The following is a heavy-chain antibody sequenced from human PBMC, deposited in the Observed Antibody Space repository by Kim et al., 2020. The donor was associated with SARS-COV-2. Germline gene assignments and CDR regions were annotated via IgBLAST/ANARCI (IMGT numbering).Heavy chain of an antibody. D-gene: IGHD3-10*01. CDR1: GYTFTSYA. Sequence: ASVKVSCKASGYTFTSYAMHWVRQAPGQRLEWMGWINAGNGNTKYSQKFQGRVTITRDTSATTAYMELSSLRSEDTAVYYCARDADITMVRGVNKDAFDIWGQGTMVTVSS. CDR2: INAGNGNT. J-gene: IGHJ3*02. V-gene: IGHV1-3*01. CDR3: ARDADITMVRGVNKDAFDI.